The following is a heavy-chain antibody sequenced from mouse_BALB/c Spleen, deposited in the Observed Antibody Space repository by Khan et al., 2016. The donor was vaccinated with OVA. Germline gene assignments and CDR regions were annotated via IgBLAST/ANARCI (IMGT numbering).Heavy chain of an antibody. CDR1: GISITTGNYR. CDR3: VRDLGGFVGYAMDY. V-gene: IGHV3-5*02. CDR2: IYYSGTN. J-gene: IGHJ4*01. D-gene: IGHD3-3*01. Sequence: EVQLQESGPGLVKPSQTLSLTCTVAGISITTGNYRWSWIRQFPGNKLEWIGYIYYSGTNTYNPSLTSRTSITRDTSKNQFFLEMNSLTAEDTATYYWVRDLGGFVGYAMDYWGQGTSVTVSS.